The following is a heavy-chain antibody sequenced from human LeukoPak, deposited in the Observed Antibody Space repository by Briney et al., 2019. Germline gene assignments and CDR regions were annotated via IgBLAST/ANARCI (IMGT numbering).Heavy chain of an antibody. V-gene: IGHV1-2*02. J-gene: IGHJ4*02. D-gene: IGHD6-19*01. CDR3: ARPGAVAGTFEYFDY. CDR1: GYTFTGYY. CDR2: INPNSGGT. Sequence: ASVKVSCKASGYTFTGYYMHWVRQAPGQGLEWMGWINPNSGGTNYAQKFQGRVTMTRDTSISTAYMELSRLRSDDTAVYYCARPGAVAGTFEYFDYWGQGTLVTVSS.